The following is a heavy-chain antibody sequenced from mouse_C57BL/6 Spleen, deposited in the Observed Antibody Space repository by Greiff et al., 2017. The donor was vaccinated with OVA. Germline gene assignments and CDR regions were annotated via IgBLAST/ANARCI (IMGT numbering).Heavy chain of an antibody. V-gene: IGHV1-53*01. CDR3: AREGGAQADY. J-gene: IGHJ2*01. CDR1: GYTFTSSG. CDR2: INPGNGGT. Sequence: QVQLQQPGTELVKPGASVKLSCKASGYTFTSSGMHWVKQRPGQGLEWMGKINPGNGGTNYNEKFKSKATLTVDKSSSKAYMQLSSLTSEDFAVYYCAREGGAQADYWGQGTTRTVSS. D-gene: IGHD3-2*02.